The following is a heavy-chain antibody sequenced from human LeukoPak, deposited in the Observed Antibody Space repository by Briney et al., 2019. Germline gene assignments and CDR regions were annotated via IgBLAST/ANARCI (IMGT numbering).Heavy chain of an antibody. CDR3: AKDRTVGASYWYFDL. Sequence: GGSLRLSCAASGFTVSSYAMHWVRQAPGKGLEWVAVISYDGSDKNYADSVKGRFTISRDSSKNTLFLHMNTLRAEDTAIYYCAKDRTVGASYWYFDLWGRGTLVTVSS. J-gene: IGHJ2*01. CDR2: ISYDGSDK. D-gene: IGHD1-26*01. V-gene: IGHV3-30*04. CDR1: GFTVSSYA.